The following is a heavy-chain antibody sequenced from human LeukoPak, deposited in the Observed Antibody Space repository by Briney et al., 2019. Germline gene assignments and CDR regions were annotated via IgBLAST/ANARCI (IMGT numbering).Heavy chain of an antibody. CDR2: ISSSSSTI. CDR3: ARDLEGYFDY. V-gene: IGHV3-48*01. Sequence: PGGSLRLSCAASGFTFSSYSMNWVGQAPGKGLGWVSYISSSSSTIYYADSVKGRFTISRDNAKNSLYLQMNSLRAEDTAVYYCARDLEGYFDYWGQGTLVTVSS. CDR1: GFTFSSYS. J-gene: IGHJ4*02. D-gene: IGHD1-1*01.